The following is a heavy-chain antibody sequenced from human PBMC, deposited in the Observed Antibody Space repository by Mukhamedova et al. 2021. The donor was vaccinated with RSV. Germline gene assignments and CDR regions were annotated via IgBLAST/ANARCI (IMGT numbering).Heavy chain of an antibody. CDR3: ARGFGELLWDFYY. CDR2: IIPILGIA. Sequence: VRQAPGQGLEWMGRIIPILGIANYAQKFQGRVTITADKSTSTAYMELSSLRSEDTAVYYCARGFGELLWDFYYWGQGTLVTASS. D-gene: IGHD3-10*01. V-gene: IGHV1-69*04. J-gene: IGHJ4*02.